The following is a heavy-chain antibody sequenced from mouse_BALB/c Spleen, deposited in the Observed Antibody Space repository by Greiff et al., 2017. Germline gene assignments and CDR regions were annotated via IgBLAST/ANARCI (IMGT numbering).Heavy chain of an antibody. V-gene: IGHV1-69*02. CDR2: IYPSDSYT. J-gene: IGHJ4*01. CDR3: TREGYYGYYAMDY. CDR1: GYTFTSYW. D-gene: IGHD1-1*01. Sequence: QVQLQQPGAELVRPGASVKLSCKASGYTFTSYWINWVKQRPGQGLEWIGNIYPSDSYTNYNQKFKDKATLTVDKSSSTAYMELRSLTSEDSAVYYCTREGYYGYYAMDYWGQGTSVTVSS.